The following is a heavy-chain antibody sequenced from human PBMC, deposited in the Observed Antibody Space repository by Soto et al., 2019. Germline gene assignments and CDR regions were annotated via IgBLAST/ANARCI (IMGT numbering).Heavy chain of an antibody. CDR1: GFTFSSYA. V-gene: IGHV3-23*01. D-gene: IGHD3-16*02. CDR2: ISGSGGST. CDR3: AKVGLTFGGVIVIFYSFDY. J-gene: IGHJ4*02. Sequence: GGSLRLSCAASGFTFSSYAMSWVRQAPGKGLEWVSGISGSGGSTYYADYVKGRFTISRDNSKNTLNLQMNSLRAEDRAVFFCAKVGLTFGGVIVIFYSFDYWGQGTLVTVSS.